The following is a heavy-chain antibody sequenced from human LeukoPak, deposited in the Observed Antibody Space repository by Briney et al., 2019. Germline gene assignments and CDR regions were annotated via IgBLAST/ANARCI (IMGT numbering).Heavy chain of an antibody. J-gene: IGHJ1*01. Sequence: PGGSLRLSCAASGFTFSSYWMSWVRQAPGRGLEWVSSIRPSGDNTYYGDSVKGRFTISRDNSKNTLYLQMNSLRAEDTAIYYCAKVRRDSSSSIWSHWGQGTLVTVSS. CDR3: AKVRRDSSSSIWSH. V-gene: IGHV3-23*01. CDR2: IRPSGDNT. D-gene: IGHD6-6*01. CDR1: GFTFSSYW.